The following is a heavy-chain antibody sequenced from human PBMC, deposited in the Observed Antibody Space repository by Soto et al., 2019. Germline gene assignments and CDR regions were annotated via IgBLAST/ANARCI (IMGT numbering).Heavy chain of an antibody. D-gene: IGHD2-15*01. Sequence: HPGGSLRLSCAASGFTFSDHYMDWVRQAPGKGLEWVGRIRSKASIYTTEYAASVKGRFTISRDDSKNSLHLQMNSLKTEDTAVYYCTRVGVVVVAAVSYCVMDVWGQGTTVTVSS. CDR3: TRVGVVVVAAVSYCVMDV. CDR1: GFTFSDHY. V-gene: IGHV3-72*01. CDR2: IRSKASIYTT. J-gene: IGHJ6*02.